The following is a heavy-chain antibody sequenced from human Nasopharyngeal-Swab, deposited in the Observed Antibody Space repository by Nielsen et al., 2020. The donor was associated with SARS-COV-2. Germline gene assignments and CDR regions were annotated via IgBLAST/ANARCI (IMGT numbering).Heavy chain of an antibody. CDR2: FDPEDGET. D-gene: IGHD2-15*01. J-gene: IGHJ6*03. Sequence: ASVKVSCKVSGYTLTELSMHWVRQAPGKGLEWMGGFDPEDGETIYAQKFQGRVTMTEDTSTDTAYMELSSLRSEDTAVYYCASQVWTSYCSGGSCFSHYYYMDVWGKGTTVTVSS. CDR3: ASQVWTSYCSGGSCFSHYYYMDV. CDR1: GYTLTELS. V-gene: IGHV1-24*01.